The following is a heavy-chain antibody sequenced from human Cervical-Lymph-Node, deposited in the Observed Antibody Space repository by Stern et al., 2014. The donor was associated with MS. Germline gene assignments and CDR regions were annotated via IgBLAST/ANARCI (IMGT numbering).Heavy chain of an antibody. D-gene: IGHD6-19*01. CDR2: ISASTSYT. Sequence: QVQLVESGGGLVKPGGSLRLSCAASGFSFRDYYMSWIRPAPGQGLEWVTYISASTSYTKYAASVKGRFTISRDNTKNSLYLQMNSLSAEDTAVYYCARGYSSGWYAGSDYWGQGSLVTVSS. J-gene: IGHJ4*02. V-gene: IGHV3-11*06. CDR1: GFSFRDYY. CDR3: ARGYSSGWYAGSDY.